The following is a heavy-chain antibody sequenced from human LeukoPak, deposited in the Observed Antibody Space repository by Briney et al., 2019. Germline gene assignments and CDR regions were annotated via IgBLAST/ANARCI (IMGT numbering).Heavy chain of an antibody. CDR3: ARVVHMRGWFDP. D-gene: IGHD2-21*01. J-gene: IGHJ5*02. CDR1: GGPISVYY. CDR2: VYYSGSV. Sequence: SETLSLTCTVSGGPISVYYWSWIRQPPGKGLEWIGHVYYSGSVNYNPSLKSRVTISIDTSKNQFSLKLNSVTAADTAVYYCARVVHMRGWFDPWGQGKLVTVSS. V-gene: IGHV4-59*08.